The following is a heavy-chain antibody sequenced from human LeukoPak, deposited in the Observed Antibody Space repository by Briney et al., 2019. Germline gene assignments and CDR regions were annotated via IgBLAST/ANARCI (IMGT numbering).Heavy chain of an antibody. Sequence: GGSLRLSCAASGFTFSSYSMNWVRQAPGKGLEWVSYISSSSSTIYYADSVKGRFTISRDNAKNSLYLQMNSLRAEDTAVYYCARDVLRFLEWPPHFDYWGQGTLVTVSS. V-gene: IGHV3-48*01. CDR3: ARDVLRFLEWPPHFDY. CDR1: GFTFSSYS. D-gene: IGHD3-3*01. CDR2: ISSSSSTI. J-gene: IGHJ4*02.